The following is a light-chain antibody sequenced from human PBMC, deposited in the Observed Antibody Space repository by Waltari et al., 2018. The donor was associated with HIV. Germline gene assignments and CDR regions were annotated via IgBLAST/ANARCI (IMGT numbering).Light chain of an antibody. CDR3: SCYTSSGTRV. V-gene: IGLV2-14*03. Sequence: QSALTQPASVSGSPGQSITISCTGTSSDVGGYNYVSWYQRHPGQAPKLISYDVSNPRAGVSNRFSGSKSGNRGSRSSCGLQAEDEAYYYCSCYTSSGTRVFGGGTTVTVL. CDR2: DVS. CDR1: SSDVGGYNY. J-gene: IGLJ3*02.